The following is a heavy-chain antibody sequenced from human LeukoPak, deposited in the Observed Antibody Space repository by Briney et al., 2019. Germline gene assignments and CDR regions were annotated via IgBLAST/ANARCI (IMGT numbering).Heavy chain of an antibody. J-gene: IGHJ6*03. D-gene: IGHD2-15*01. V-gene: IGHV4-39*01. CDR2: IYYSGST. Sequence: PSETLSLTCTVSGGSIGSSSYYWGWIRQPPGKGLEWIGSIYYSGSTYYNPSLKSRVTISVDTSKNQFSLKLSSVTAADTAVYYCASSGPPPDYYMDVWGKGTTVTVSS. CDR1: GGSIGSSSYY. CDR3: ASSGPPPDYYMDV.